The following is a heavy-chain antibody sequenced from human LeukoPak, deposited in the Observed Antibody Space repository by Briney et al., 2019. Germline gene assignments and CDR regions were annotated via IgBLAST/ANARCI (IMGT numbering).Heavy chain of an antibody. Sequence: SQTLSLTCTVSGGSISSGSYYWSWIRQPAGKGLEWIGRIYFTGSTNYNPSLKSRVTISVDRSKNQFSLKLSSVTAADTAVYYCARGWQQFDYWGQGTLVTVSS. CDR3: ARGWQQFDY. D-gene: IGHD4-23*01. V-gene: IGHV4-61*02. CDR1: GGSISSGSYY. CDR2: IYFTGST. J-gene: IGHJ4*02.